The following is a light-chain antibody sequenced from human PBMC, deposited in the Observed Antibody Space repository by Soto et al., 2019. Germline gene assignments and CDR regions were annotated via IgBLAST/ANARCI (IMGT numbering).Light chain of an antibody. Sequence: EIVMTQSPATLSVSPGERATLSCRASQSVSNYLAWNQQKPGQAPRLLIYGASTRATGIPARFSGSGSGADFTLTISSLQSEDFAVYYCQQYGSWPRTFGHGTKVEI. J-gene: IGKJ1*01. CDR1: QSVSNY. CDR2: GAS. CDR3: QQYGSWPRT. V-gene: IGKV3-15*01.